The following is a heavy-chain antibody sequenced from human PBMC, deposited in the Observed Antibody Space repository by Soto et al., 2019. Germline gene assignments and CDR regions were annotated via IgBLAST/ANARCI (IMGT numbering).Heavy chain of an antibody. V-gene: IGHV3-33*01. CDR1: GFTFSSYG. J-gene: IGHJ5*02. Sequence: QVQLVESGGGVVQPGRSLRLSCAASGFTFSSYGMHWVRQAPGKGLEWVAVIWYDGSNKYYADSVKGRFTISRDNSKNTLYLQMNSLRTEDTAVYYCARDAELLLFGEIAPFDPWGQGTLVTVSS. CDR2: IWYDGSNK. CDR3: ARDAELLLFGEIAPFDP. D-gene: IGHD3-10*01.